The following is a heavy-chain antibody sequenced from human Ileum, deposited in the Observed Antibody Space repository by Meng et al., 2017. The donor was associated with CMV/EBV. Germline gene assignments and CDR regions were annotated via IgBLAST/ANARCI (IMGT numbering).Heavy chain of an antibody. V-gene: IGHV7-4-1*02. Sequence: QVQLVQSGSELKKPGASVKVSCRASGYNFTSNNVIWVRQAPGQRPEWMGWIDTNTGNPTYAQGFTGRFVFSLDISVSTTYLQISSLKAEDTAVYYCARDGLSGRYFDYWGQGTLVTVSS. CDR1: GYNFTSNN. CDR3: ARDGLSGRYFDY. J-gene: IGHJ4*02. CDR2: IDTNTGNP. D-gene: IGHD1-26*01.